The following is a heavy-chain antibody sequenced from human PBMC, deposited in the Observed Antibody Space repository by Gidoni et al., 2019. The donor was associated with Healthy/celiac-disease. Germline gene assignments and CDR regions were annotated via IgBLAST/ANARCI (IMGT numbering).Heavy chain of an antibody. Sequence: QLQLQESGPGLVKPSETLSLTCTVSGGSISSSSYSWGWIRQPPGKGLEWIGSIYYSGSTYYNPSLKSRVTISVDTSKNQFSLKLSSVTAADTAVYYCARDYYDSSGQYLAGGAFNWFDPWGQGTLVTVSS. CDR1: GGSISSSSYS. CDR2: IYYSGST. V-gene: IGHV4-39*02. D-gene: IGHD3-22*01. J-gene: IGHJ5*02. CDR3: ARDYYDSSGQYLAGGAFNWFDP.